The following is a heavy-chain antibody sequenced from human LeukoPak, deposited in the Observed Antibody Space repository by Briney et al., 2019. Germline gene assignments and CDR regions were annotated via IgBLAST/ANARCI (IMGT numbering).Heavy chain of an antibody. V-gene: IGHV3-30*18. J-gene: IGHJ4*02. D-gene: IGHD5-12*01. CDR2: ISYDGSNK. CDR3: AKGGYSGYESDY. Sequence: GSLRLSCAASGFTFSSYGMHRVRQAPGKGLEWVAVISYDGSNKYYADSVKGRFTISRDNSKNTLYLQMNSLRAEDTAVYYCAKGGYSGYESDYWGQGTLVTVSS. CDR1: GFTFSSYG.